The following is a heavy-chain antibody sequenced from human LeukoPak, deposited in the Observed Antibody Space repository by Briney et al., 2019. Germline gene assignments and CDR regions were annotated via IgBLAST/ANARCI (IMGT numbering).Heavy chain of an antibody. D-gene: IGHD3-22*01. Sequence: GGSLRLSCAGSGFSFSTYSMNWVRQAPGKGLEWVSGITGSGANTYYADSVKGRFTISRDNSKNTLYLRMNSLRAEETAVYYCYYYDSSGFYPQTKIDYWGQGTLVTVSS. J-gene: IGHJ4*02. CDR3: YYYDSSGFYPQTKIDY. CDR2: ITGSGANT. V-gene: IGHV3-23*01. CDR1: GFSFSTYS.